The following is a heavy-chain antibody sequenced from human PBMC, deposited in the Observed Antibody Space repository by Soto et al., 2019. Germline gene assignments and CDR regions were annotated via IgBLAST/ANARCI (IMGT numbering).Heavy chain of an antibody. Sequence: QVQLVQSGAEVKKPGASVKVSCKASGYTFTSYGISWVRQAPGQRLEWMGWISAYNGNTNYAQKLQGRVTMTTDTSTSTAYMELRSLRSDDTAVYYCASDRPSGTTYYYYGMDVWGQGTTVTVSS. CDR1: GYTFTSYG. CDR3: ASDRPSGTTYYYYGMDV. J-gene: IGHJ6*02. V-gene: IGHV1-18*01. CDR2: ISAYNGNT. D-gene: IGHD1-7*01.